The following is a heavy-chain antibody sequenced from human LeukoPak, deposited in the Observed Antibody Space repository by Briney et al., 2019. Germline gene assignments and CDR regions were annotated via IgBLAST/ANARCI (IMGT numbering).Heavy chain of an antibody. V-gene: IGHV3-74*01. CDR3: TRGQSYCGADCYSD. J-gene: IGHJ4*02. D-gene: IGHD2-21*02. CDR1: GFTFSSDF. CDR2: ISGDETYT. Sequence: GGSLRLSCVASGFTFSSDFMHWIRQAPGEGLMWVSQISGDETYTNYADSVKGRFTISRDNAKNTVFLQMNSLRVEDTALYYCTRGQSYCGADCYSDWGQGTLVTVSS.